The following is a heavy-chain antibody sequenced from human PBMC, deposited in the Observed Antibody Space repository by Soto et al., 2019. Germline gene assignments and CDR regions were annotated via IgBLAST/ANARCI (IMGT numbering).Heavy chain of an antibody. CDR2: IHYSGST. V-gene: IGHV4-59*11. Sequence: HVQLQESGPGLVKPSETLSLTCSASGGSIISHYWSWIRQPQGKGLEWIGYIHYSGSTDYNPSLKSRLTISVDTSKNQFSLTLSSVTAADTAVYYCARGGWSLDYWGQGTLVTVSS. J-gene: IGHJ4*02. CDR3: ARGGWSLDY. CDR1: GGSIISHY. D-gene: IGHD2-15*01.